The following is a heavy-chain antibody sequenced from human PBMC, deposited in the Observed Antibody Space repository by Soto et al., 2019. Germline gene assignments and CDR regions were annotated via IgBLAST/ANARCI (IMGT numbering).Heavy chain of an antibody. V-gene: IGHV3-74*01. J-gene: IGHJ6*02. CDR2: INSDGSST. Sequence: GGSLRLSXAASGFTFSSYWMHWVRQAPGKGLVWVSRINSDGSSTSYADSVKGRFTISRDSAKNTLYLQMNSLRAEDTAVYYCARGGAPGSGMDVWGQGTTVTVSS. D-gene: IGHD1-26*01. CDR3: ARGGAPGSGMDV. CDR1: GFTFSSYW.